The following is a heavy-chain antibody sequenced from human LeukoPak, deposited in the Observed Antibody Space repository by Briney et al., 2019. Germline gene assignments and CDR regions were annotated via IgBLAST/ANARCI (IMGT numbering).Heavy chain of an antibody. D-gene: IGHD3-3*01. CDR3: ARSTQYDFWSGSLGWFDP. J-gene: IGHJ5*02. Sequence: GGSLRLSCAASGFTFSDYYMSWIRQAPGKGLEWVSYISSSGSTIYYADSVKGGFTISRDNAKNSLYLQMNGLRAEDTAVYYCARSTQYDFWSGSLGWFDPWGQGTLVTVSS. CDR2: ISSSGSTI. CDR1: GFTFSDYY. V-gene: IGHV3-11*01.